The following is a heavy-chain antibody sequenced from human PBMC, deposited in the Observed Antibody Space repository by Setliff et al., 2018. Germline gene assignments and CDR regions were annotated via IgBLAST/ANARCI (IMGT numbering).Heavy chain of an antibody. J-gene: IGHJ4*02. CDR2: LYDSGKT. Sequence: SETLSLTCTVPGDSISSISYYWGWIRQPPGKGLEWIGTLYDSGKTYYNPSLKSRGTMSVDTSKNQFTLKVISVTAADTAVYYCARLSCSSNSCPFDFWVQGTLVTVSS. CDR3: ARLSCSSNSCPFDF. CDR1: GDSISSISYY. D-gene: IGHD2-2*01. V-gene: IGHV4-39*06.